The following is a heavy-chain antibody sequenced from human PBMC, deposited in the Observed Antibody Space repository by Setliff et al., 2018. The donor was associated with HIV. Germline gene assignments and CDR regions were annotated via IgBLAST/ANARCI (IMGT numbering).Heavy chain of an antibody. J-gene: IGHJ6*02. V-gene: IGHV3-21*01. CDR3: ARKLRPGHGVDV. CDR1: GFTFSTYG. CDR2: ISSKSEYI. D-gene: IGHD3-10*01. Sequence: GGSLRLSCAASGFTFSTYGMNWVRQAPGKGLEWVSSISSKSEYIYYADSVKGRFTISRDNAKNSMDLQMNSLRAEDTAIYYCARKLRPGHGVDVWGQGTTVTVSS.